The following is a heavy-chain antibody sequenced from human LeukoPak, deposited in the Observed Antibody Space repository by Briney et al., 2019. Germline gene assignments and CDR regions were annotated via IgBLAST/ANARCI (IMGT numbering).Heavy chain of an antibody. CDR3: AREGCSSTSCHDAFDI. V-gene: IGHV1-2*02. J-gene: IGHJ3*02. CDR2: INPNSGGT. D-gene: IGHD2-2*01. Sequence: ASEKVSCKASGYTFTGYYMHWVRQAPGQGLEWMGWINPNSGGTNYAQKFQGRVTMTRDTSISTAYMELSRLRSDDTAVYYCAREGCSSTSCHDAFDIWGQGTMVTVSS. CDR1: GYTFTGYY.